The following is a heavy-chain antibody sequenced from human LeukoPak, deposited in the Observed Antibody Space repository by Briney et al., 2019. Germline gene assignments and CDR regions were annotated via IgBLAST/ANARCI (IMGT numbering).Heavy chain of an antibody. D-gene: IGHD2-15*01. J-gene: IGHJ4*02. V-gene: IGHV1-69*05. CDR1: GGTFRSYA. CDR3: ARVSDTLPPYYFDY. Sequence: SVKVSXKASGGTFRSYAISWMRQAPGQGLEWMGGIIPIFGTANYAQKFQGRVTITTDESTSTAYMELSSLRSEDTAVYYCARVSDTLPPYYFDYWGQGTLVTVSS. CDR2: IIPIFGTA.